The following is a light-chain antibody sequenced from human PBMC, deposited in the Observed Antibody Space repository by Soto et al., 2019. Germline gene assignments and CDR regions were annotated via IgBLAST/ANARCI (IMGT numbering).Light chain of an antibody. J-gene: IGKJ1*01. V-gene: IGKV1-9*01. CDR2: AAS. Sequence: IQWTQSPSSLSASVGDRVTITCRASQGIRSYLDWYQQKQGKAPKLLIYAASTLQSGVPSRLSGSGYGTDFTLTISSLQPDDFATYYCQQCNGYSWTFGHGTQVDIK. CDR3: QQCNGYSWT. CDR1: QGIRSY.